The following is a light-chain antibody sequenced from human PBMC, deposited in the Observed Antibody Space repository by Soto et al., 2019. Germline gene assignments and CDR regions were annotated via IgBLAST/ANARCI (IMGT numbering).Light chain of an antibody. Sequence: EIVLTQSPVIISLSPVEIDTLSCRASQSVSSAYLACYQQKPGQAPRPLYYDVSSRATGVPERFSGSCSATDFPLTISILEPEYFAEYYCKQYGRSPNFGQGTRLEIK. CDR3: KQYGRSPN. V-gene: IGKV3-20*01. CDR2: DVS. J-gene: IGKJ5*01. CDR1: QSVSSAY.